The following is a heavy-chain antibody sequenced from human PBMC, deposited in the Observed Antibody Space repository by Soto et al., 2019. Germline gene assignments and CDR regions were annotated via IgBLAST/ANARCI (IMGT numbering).Heavy chain of an antibody. CDR1: GGSFSGYY. Sequence: PSETLSLTCAVYGGSFSGYYWSWIRQPPGKGLEWIGEINHSGSTNYNPSLKSRVTISVDTFKNQFSLKLSSVTAAYSVVYYCANRPVGDDGLYFEEWGQGRLVTVSS. CDR3: ANRPVGDDGLYFEE. V-gene: IGHV4-34*01. D-gene: IGHD4-17*01. CDR2: INHSGST. J-gene: IGHJ4*02.